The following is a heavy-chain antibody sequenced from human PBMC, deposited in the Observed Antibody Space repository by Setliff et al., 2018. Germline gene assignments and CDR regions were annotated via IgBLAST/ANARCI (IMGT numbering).Heavy chain of an antibody. Sequence: GGSLRLSCAASGFTFSSYAMSWVRQAPGKGLEWVSVIYSGGSSTYYADSVKGRFTISRDNSKNTLYLQMNSLEAEDTAVYYCTRAGTGGYKSGFDYWGQGTLVTVSS. D-gene: IGHD5-12*01. CDR2: IYSGGSST. J-gene: IGHJ4*02. CDR1: GFTFSSYA. CDR3: TRAGTGGYKSGFDY. V-gene: IGHV3-23*03.